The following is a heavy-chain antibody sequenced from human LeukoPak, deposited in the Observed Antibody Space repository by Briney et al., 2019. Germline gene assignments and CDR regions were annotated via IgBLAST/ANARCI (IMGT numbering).Heavy chain of an antibody. CDR2: IKSKTDGGTT. V-gene: IGHV3-15*01. D-gene: IGHD6-19*01. CDR1: GFTFSNAW. J-gene: IGHJ4*02. CDR3: TAQWLVRGGFDY. Sequence: GSLRLSCAASGFTFSNAWMSWVRQAPGKGLEWVGRIKSKTDGGTTDYAAPVKGRFTISRDDSKNTLYLQMNSLKTEDTAVYYCTAQWLVRGGFDYWGQGTLVTVSS.